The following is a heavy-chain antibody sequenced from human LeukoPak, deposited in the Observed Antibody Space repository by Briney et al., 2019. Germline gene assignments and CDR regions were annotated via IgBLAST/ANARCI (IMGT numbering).Heavy chain of an antibody. CDR2: INHSGST. CDR3: ARRPWTDIVVVTMGPGFDY. D-gene: IGHD2-21*02. J-gene: IGHJ4*02. V-gene: IGHV4-34*01. CDR1: GGSFSGYY. Sequence: SETLSLTCAVYGGSFSGYYWSWIRQPPGKGLEWIGEINHSGSTNYNPSLKSRVTISVDTSKNQFSLKLSSVTAADTAVYYCARRPWTDIVVVTMGPGFDYWGQGTLVTVSS.